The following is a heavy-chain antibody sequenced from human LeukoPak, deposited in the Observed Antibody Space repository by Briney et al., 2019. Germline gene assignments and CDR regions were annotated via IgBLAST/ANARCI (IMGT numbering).Heavy chain of an antibody. Sequence: GGSLRLSCAASGFTFSSYSMSWVRQAPGKGLEWVSAISGSGGSTYYADSVKGRFTISRDNSKNTLYLQMNSLRAEDTAVYYCAKALWFGDLGYFDYWGQGTLVTVSS. CDR3: AKALWFGDLGYFDY. V-gene: IGHV3-23*01. J-gene: IGHJ4*02. CDR2: ISGSGGST. CDR1: GFTFSSYS. D-gene: IGHD3-10*01.